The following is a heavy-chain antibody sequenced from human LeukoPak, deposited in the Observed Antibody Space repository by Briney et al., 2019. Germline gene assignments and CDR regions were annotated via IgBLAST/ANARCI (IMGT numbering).Heavy chain of an antibody. Sequence: SETLSPTCAVSGGSITRGSYYWTWIRQPAGKALEWIGHVFTSGNTNYNPSLKGRVTISIETSKSQFSLNLNSVTAADTAVYYCARGTGSLFYWGHGILVTVSS. CDR2: VFTSGNT. CDR3: ARGTGSLFY. CDR1: GGSITRGSYY. V-gene: IGHV4-61*09. J-gene: IGHJ4*01. D-gene: IGHD3-10*01.